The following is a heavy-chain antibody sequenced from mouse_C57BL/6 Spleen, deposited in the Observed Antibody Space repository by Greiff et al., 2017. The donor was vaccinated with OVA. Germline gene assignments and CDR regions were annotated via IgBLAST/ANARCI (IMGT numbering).Heavy chain of an antibody. CDR3: AREGELGPFDY. Sequence: VQRVESGAELVRPGASVKLSCKASGYTFTDYYINWVKQRPGQGLEWIARIYPGSGNTYYNEKFKGKATLTAEKSSSTAYMQLSSLTSEDSAVYFCAREGELGPFDYWGQGTTLTVSS. CDR1: GYTFTDYY. J-gene: IGHJ2*01. CDR2: IYPGSGNT. V-gene: IGHV1-76*01. D-gene: IGHD4-1*01.